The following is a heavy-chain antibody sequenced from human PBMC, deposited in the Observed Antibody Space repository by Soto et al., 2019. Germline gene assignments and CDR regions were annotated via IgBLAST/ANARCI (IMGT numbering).Heavy chain of an antibody. CDR1: GGTFSSYA. D-gene: IGHD3-22*01. J-gene: IGHJ4*02. Sequence: QVQLVQSGAEVKKPGSSVKVSCKASGGTFSSYAISWVRQAPGQGLEWMGGIIPIFGTANYAQKFQGRVTITADESTSTAYMELSSLRSEDTAVYYCARDKESYYYDSSGYSDYWGQGTLVTVSS. CDR3: ARDKESYYYDSSGYSDY. CDR2: IIPIFGTA. V-gene: IGHV1-69*01.